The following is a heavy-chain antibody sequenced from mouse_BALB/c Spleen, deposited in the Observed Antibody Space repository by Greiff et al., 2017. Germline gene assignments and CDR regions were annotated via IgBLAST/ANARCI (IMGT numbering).Heavy chain of an antibody. Sequence: QLQQSGAELAKPGASVKMSCKASGYTFTSYWMHWVKQRPGQGLEWIGYINPSTGYTEYNQKFKDKATLTADKSSSTAYMQLSSLTSEDSAVYYCARGDYGSSYWYFDVWGAGTTVTVSS. CDR1: GYTFTSYW. D-gene: IGHD1-1*01. CDR2: INPSTGYT. V-gene: IGHV1-7*01. J-gene: IGHJ1*01. CDR3: ARGDYGSSYWYFDV.